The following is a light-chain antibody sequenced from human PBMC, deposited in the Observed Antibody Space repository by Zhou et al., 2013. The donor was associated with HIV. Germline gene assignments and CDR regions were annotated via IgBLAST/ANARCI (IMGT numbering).Light chain of an antibody. Sequence: EIVLTQSPATLSLSPGDGAALSCRASQSVSSHLAWYQQKPGQAPRLLIYDASNRATGIPARFTGSESGTDFTLTISSLEPEDFAVYYCQQRGNWPLTFGGGTKVEIK. CDR2: DAS. V-gene: IGKV3-11*01. J-gene: IGKJ4*01. CDR1: QSVSSH. CDR3: QQRGNWPLT.